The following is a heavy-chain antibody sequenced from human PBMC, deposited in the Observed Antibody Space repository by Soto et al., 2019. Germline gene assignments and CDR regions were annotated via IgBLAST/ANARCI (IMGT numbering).Heavy chain of an antibody. CDR1: GYTFTSYY. CDR3: ARDPAHGEGVPSI. V-gene: IGHV1-46*01. CDR2: INPSGGST. J-gene: IGHJ3*02. Sequence: GASVKVSCKASGYTFTSYYMHCVRQAPGQGLEWMGIINPSGGSTSYAQKFQGRVTMTRDTSTSTVYMELSSLRSEDTAVYYCARDPAHGEGVPSIWGQGTMVTVSS. D-gene: IGHD2-2*01.